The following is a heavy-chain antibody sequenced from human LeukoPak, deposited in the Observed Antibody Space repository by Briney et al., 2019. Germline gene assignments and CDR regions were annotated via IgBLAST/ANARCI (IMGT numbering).Heavy chain of an antibody. CDR3: ASRIAAAAPSDY. D-gene: IGHD6-13*01. V-gene: IGHV4-34*01. Sequence: SETLSLTCAVYGGSFSGYYWSWIRQPPGKGLEWIGEINHSGSTNYNPSPKSRVTISVDTSKNQFSLKLSSVTAADTAVYYCASRIAAAAPSDYWGQGTLVTVSS. CDR1: GGSFSGYY. CDR2: INHSGST. J-gene: IGHJ4*02.